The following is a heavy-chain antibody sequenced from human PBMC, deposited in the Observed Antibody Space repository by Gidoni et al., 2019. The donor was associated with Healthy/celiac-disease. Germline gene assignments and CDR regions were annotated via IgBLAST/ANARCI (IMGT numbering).Heavy chain of an antibody. D-gene: IGHD3-16*01. CDR1: GRSVSSGGDY. Sequence: QVQLQESGPGLVTPSQNMSLTCPVSGRSVSSGGDYWSWVRQHPGKCLELIGYIYYGGSPYYNPSLTSRVTISVDTSKNQFSLKLSSVTAADTAVYYCSRGITFGGVMSPPWFDPWGQGTLVTVSS. CDR2: IYYGGSP. CDR3: SRGITFGGVMSPPWFDP. V-gene: IGHV4-31*03. J-gene: IGHJ5*02.